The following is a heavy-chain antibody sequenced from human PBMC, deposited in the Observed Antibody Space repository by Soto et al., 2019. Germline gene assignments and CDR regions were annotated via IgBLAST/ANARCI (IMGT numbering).Heavy chain of an antibody. V-gene: IGHV1-18*01. J-gene: IGHJ4*02. CDR1: GYTFTSYG. D-gene: IGHD3-22*01. CDR2: ISAYNGNT. Sequence: QVQLVQSGAEVKKPGASVKVSCKASGYTFTSYGISWVRQAPGQGLEWMGWISAYNGNTNYAQKLQGRVTMTTDTSXXTAYMELRSLRSDDTAVYYCARDRGYYDSSGPAADWGQGTLVTVSS. CDR3: ARDRGYYDSSGPAAD.